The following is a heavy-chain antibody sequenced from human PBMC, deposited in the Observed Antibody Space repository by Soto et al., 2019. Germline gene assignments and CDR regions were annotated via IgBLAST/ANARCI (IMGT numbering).Heavy chain of an antibody. CDR2: ISYDGSNK. CDR1: GFTFSSYG. J-gene: IGHJ6*03. D-gene: IGHD2-15*01. Sequence: GGSLRLSCAASGFTFSSYGMHWVRQAPGKGLEWVAVISYDGSNKYYADSVKGRFTISRDNSKNTLYLQMNSLGAEDTAVYYCAKDVGSGGYCSGGSCRPHSDLLLQEDYYYMDVWGKGTTVTVSS. V-gene: IGHV3-30*18. CDR3: AKDVGSGGYCSGGSCRPHSDLLLQEDYYYMDV.